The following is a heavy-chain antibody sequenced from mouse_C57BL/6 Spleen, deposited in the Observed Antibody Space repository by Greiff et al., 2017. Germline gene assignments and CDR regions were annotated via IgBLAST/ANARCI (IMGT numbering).Heavy chain of an antibody. CDR3: TRKLLYY. V-gene: IGHV1-15*01. CDR2: IDPETGGT. Sequence: VKLVESGAELVRPGASVTLSCKASGYTFTDYEMHWVKQTPVHGLEWIGAIDPETGGTAYNQKFKGKAILTADKSSSTAYMELRSLTSEDSAVYYCTRKLLYYWGQGTTLTVSS. J-gene: IGHJ2*01. CDR1: GYTFTDYE.